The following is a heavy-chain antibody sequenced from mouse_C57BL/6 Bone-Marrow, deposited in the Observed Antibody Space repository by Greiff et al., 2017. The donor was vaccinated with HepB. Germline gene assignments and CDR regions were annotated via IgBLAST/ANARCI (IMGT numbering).Heavy chain of an antibody. CDR1: GYTFTDYE. D-gene: IGHD1-1*01. Sequence: QVQLKESGAELVRPGASVTLSCKASGYTFTDYEMHWVKQTPVHGLEWIGAIDPETGGTAYNQKFKGKAILTADKSSSTAYMELRSLTSEDSAVYYCTRSQAPYYYGSSYADYWGQGTTLTVSS. J-gene: IGHJ2*01. CDR2: IDPETGGT. V-gene: IGHV1-15*01. CDR3: TRSQAPYYYGSSYADY.